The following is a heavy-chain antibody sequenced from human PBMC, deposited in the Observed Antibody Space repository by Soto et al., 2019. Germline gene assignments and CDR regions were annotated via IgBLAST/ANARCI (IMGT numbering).Heavy chain of an antibody. Sequence: QVQLVQSGAEVKKPGASVKVSCKASGYTFTSYGISWVRQPPGQGLEWMGWISAYNGNTNYAQKLQGRVTMTTDPPTSTAYMELRSLRSDDTAVYYCARDPGWIAAASPLPRRFDYWGQGTLVTVSS. J-gene: IGHJ4*02. CDR2: ISAYNGNT. CDR3: ARDPGWIAAASPLPRRFDY. D-gene: IGHD6-13*01. CDR1: GYTFTSYG. V-gene: IGHV1-18*01.